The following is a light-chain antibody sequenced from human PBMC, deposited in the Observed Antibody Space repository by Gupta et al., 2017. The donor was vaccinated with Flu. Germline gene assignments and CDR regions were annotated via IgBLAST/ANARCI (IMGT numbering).Light chain of an antibody. CDR3: ISYKTSSTPEV. V-gene: IGLV2-14*04. J-gene: IGLJ1*01. Sequence: SDVGFYNYASWYQQHPGKAPKLMRYDVNTRPSGVSNRFSGSKSANTASLTIYGLQAEDEADYYCISYKTSSTPEVFGTGTKVTVL. CDR2: DVN. CDR1: SDVGFYNY.